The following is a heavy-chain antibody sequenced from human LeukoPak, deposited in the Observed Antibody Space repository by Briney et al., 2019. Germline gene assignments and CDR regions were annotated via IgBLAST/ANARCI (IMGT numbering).Heavy chain of an antibody. CDR1: GFTVSDNY. V-gene: IGHV3-53*01. CDR2: LDSGGSA. Sequence: GGSLRLSCAASGFTVSDNYMSWFRQAPGKGLEWLSVLDSGGSAIYADSVRGRFTISRDNSKNTLHLQMDSLTIEDSALYYCARDHVVASGAVAYWGQGTLVTVS. CDR3: ARDHVVASGAVAY. D-gene: IGHD2-15*01. J-gene: IGHJ4*02.